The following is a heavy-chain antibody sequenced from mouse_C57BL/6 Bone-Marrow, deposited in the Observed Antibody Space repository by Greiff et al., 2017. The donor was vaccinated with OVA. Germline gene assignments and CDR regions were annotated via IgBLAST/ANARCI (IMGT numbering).Heavy chain of an antibody. V-gene: IGHV8-8*01. CDR1: GFSLSTFGMG. J-gene: IGHJ3*01. CDR2: IWWDDDK. Sequence: QVTLNVSGPGILQPSQTLSLTCSFSGFSLSTFGMGVGWIRQPSGQGLEWLAHIWWDDDKYYNPALKSRLTISKDTSKNQVFLKIANVDTADTATYYCARISPRSPRFAYWGQGTLVTVSA. CDR3: ARISPRSPRFAY.